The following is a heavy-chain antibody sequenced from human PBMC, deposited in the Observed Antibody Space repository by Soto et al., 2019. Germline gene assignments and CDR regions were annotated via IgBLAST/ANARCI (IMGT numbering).Heavy chain of an antibody. V-gene: IGHV4-34*01. J-gene: IGHJ4*02. CDR3: ARCYGRHFDY. Sequence: QVQLQQWGAGLLKPSETLSLTCAVYGGSFSGYYWSWIRQPPGKGLEGIGEINHSGSTNYNPSLKSRVTISVDTSKNQFSLKLSSVTAADTAVYYCARCYGRHFDYWGQGTLVTVSS. CDR1: GGSFSGYY. CDR2: INHSGST. D-gene: IGHD2-15*01.